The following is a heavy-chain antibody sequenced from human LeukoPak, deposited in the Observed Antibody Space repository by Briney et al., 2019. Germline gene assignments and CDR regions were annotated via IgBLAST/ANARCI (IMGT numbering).Heavy chain of an antibody. CDR3: ARDFSLPESI. J-gene: IGHJ4*02. CDR1: GFTFSSYD. CDR2: ISSSGTYI. Sequence: GGSLRLSCAASGFTFSSYDMIWVRQTPGKGLEWVSSISSSGTYIYYAASVKGRFTISRDNAKNSLYLQMNSLRAEDTAVYYCARDFSLPESIWGQGTLVTVSS. V-gene: IGHV3-21*01. D-gene: IGHD2/OR15-2a*01.